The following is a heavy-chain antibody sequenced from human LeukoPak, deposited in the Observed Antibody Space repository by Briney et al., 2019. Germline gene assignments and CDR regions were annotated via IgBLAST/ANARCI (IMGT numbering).Heavy chain of an antibody. D-gene: IGHD2-21*01. CDR2: IIPIFGTA. Sequence: ASVKVSCKASGGTFSSHAISWVRQAPGQGLEWMGGIIPIFGTAKYAQKFQGRVTITADESTSTAYMELRSLRSGDTAVYYCARDSSEFRSLIPHWGQGTLVTVSS. V-gene: IGHV1-69*01. J-gene: IGHJ1*01. CDR3: ARDSSEFRSLIPH. CDR1: GGTFSSHA.